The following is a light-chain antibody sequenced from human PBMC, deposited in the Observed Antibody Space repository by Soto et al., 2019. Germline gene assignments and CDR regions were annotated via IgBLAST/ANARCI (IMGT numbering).Light chain of an antibody. CDR2: DAS. J-gene: IGKJ1*01. Sequence: EMVLTQSPATLSVSPLERATLSFRASQSVSSYLAWYQQKPGQAPRLLIYDASNRATGIPARFSGSGSGTDYTLTISSLETEDFAVYYCQQRSKWRTFGQGTKVDIK. CDR1: QSVSSY. CDR3: QQRSKWRT. V-gene: IGKV3-11*01.